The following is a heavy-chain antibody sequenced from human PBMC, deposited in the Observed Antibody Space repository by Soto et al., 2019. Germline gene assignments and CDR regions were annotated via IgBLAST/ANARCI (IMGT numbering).Heavy chain of an antibody. CDR2: IIPIFGTA. CDR3: ASPYCSGGSCYGYYYGMDA. V-gene: IGHV1-69*01. D-gene: IGHD2-15*01. CDR1: GGTFSSYA. Sequence: VKVSCKASGGTFSSYAISWVRQAPGQGLEWMGGIIPIFGTANYAQKFQGRVTITADESTSTAYMELSSLRSEDTAVYYCASPYCSGGSCYGYYYGMDAWGQGTTVTVSS. J-gene: IGHJ6*02.